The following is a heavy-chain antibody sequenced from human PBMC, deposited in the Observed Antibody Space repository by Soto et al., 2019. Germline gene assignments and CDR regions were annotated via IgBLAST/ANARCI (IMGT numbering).Heavy chain of an antibody. V-gene: IGHV1-69*01. D-gene: IGHD2-2*01. Sequence: QVQLVQSGAEVKKPGSSVKVSCKASGGTFSSYAISWVRQAPGQGLEWMGGIIPIFGTANYAQKFQGRVTITADESTSTAYMELSSLRSEDTAVYYCAGALISALVPQGYYGTDVWGQGTTVTVSS. CDR1: GGTFSSYA. CDR2: IIPIFGTA. J-gene: IGHJ6*02. CDR3: AGALISALVPQGYYGTDV.